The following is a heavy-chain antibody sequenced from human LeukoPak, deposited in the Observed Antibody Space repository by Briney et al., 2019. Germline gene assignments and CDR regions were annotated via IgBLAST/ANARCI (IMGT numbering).Heavy chain of an antibody. V-gene: IGHV3-48*04. D-gene: IGHD6-13*01. Sequence: GGSLRLSCAASGFTFSSYWMHWVRQAPGKGLEWVSYISSSGSTIYYADSVKGRFTISRDNAKNSLYLQMNSLRAEDTAVYYCASSSWYGAFDIWGQGTMVTVSS. CDR3: ASSSWYGAFDI. J-gene: IGHJ3*02. CDR2: ISSSGSTI. CDR1: GFTFSSYW.